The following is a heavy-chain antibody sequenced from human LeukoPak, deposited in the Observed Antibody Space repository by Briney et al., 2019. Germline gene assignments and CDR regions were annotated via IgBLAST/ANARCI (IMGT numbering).Heavy chain of an antibody. Sequence: PGGSLRLSCAPSGFTFSSYSMNWVRQAPGRGLEWVSLISSGRTYITYSDSVKGRFPISRDNANNSLYLQLNILRAEATAVYYCGRDSGEFDTWGQGTLVTVSS. CDR1: GFTFSSYS. CDR2: ISSGRTYI. CDR3: GRDSGEFDT. D-gene: IGHD3-10*01. V-gene: IGHV3-21*01. J-gene: IGHJ5*02.